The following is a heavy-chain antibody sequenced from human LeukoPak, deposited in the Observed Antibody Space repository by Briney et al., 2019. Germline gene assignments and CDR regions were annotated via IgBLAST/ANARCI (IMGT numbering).Heavy chain of an antibody. V-gene: IGHV3-73*01. CDR2: IRSKASTYAE. CDR1: GFSFSGSA. D-gene: IGHD2-2*01. J-gene: IGHJ6*01. Sequence: RGSLRLSSVAPGFSFSGSAMYWVRPAPREGSEWGGRIRSKASTYAEAYALTVKGRLRISRVDSKKTEYLQLKSQKTEDTAVYYCSGAVRTDFYDYGMDVWGQGTTVTVSS. CDR3: SGAVRTDFYDYGMDV.